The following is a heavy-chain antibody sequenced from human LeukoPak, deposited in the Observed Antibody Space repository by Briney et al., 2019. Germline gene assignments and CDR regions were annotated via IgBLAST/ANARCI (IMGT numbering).Heavy chain of an antibody. D-gene: IGHD1-26*01. J-gene: IGHJ4*02. Sequence: GGSLRLSCAASGFTFSSYAMHWVRQAPGKGLEWVAVISYDGSNKYYADSVKGRFTISRDNSKNTLYLQMNSLRAEDTAVYYCAKGREAYSGSYTPFDSWGQGILVTVSS. CDR3: AKGREAYSGSYTPFDS. CDR2: ISYDGSNK. V-gene: IGHV3-30-3*01. CDR1: GFTFSSYA.